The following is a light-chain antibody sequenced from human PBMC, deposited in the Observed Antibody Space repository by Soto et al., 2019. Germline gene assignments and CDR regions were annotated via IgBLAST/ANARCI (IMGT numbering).Light chain of an antibody. CDR2: DAS. J-gene: IGKJ1*01. Sequence: EIAMTQSPATLSVSPGERATLSCRSSQSVRSNLAWYQQKPGQAPRLLIYDASTRATGLPARFSGSGSGTEFTPTVSSLQSEDFAVYYCQQYKNWPLITFGQGTKVDIK. CDR1: QSVRSN. CDR3: QQYKNWPLIT. V-gene: IGKV3-15*01.